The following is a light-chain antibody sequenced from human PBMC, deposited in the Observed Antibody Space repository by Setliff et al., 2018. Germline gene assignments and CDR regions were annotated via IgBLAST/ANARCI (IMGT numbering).Light chain of an antibody. V-gene: IGLV2-14*01. CDR2: DVT. J-gene: IGLJ1*01. CDR1: SSDVGGYNY. CDR3: SSYTARSAV. Sequence: QSVLTQPASVSGSPGQSITISCTGTSSDVGGYNYVSWYQQHPGKAPKLMIYDVTYRPSGVSDRFSASMSGNTASLTISGLQAEDEGDYYCSSYTARSAVFGPGTKVTVL.